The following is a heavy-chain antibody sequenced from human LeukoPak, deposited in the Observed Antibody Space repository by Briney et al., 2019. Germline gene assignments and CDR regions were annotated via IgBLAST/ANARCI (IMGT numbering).Heavy chain of an antibody. D-gene: IGHD3-3*01. CDR1: GDSISNSSHY. CDR2: IYDSGST. J-gene: IGHJ5*02. CDR3: ARLFGSVVTNWFDP. Sequence: SETLSLTCTVSGDSISNSSHYWGWIRQPPGKGLEWIGSIYDSGSTYYNPSLKSRVTISVDTSQNQFSLKLSSVTAADTAVYFCARLFGSVVTNWFDPWGQGSLVTVSS. V-gene: IGHV4-39*01.